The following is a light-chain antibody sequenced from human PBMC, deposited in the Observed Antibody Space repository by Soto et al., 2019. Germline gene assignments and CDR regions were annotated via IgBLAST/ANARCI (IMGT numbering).Light chain of an antibody. J-gene: IGKJ5*01. V-gene: IGKV3-11*01. CDR1: QSVGGY. CDR3: HQRTNWPIT. Sequence: ETMLTQSAASVSLSPGETATLSCRASQSVGGYLAWYQQKPGQAPRLLIYDTSNRATGIPARFSGSGSGTDFTLTVSSLEPEDFAVYFCHQRTNWPITFGQGTRLEI. CDR2: DTS.